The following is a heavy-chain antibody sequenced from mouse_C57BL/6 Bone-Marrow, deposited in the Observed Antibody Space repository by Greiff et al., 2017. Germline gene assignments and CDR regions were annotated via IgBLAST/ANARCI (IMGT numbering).Heavy chain of an antibody. J-gene: IGHJ4*01. Sequence: VQLQQSGAELVRPGASVKLSCTASGFNIKDDYMHWVKQRPEQGLEWIGWIDPENGDTEYASKFQGKATITADTSSNTAYLQLRSLTSEDTAVYYCTLYYYGRVYYAMDYWGQGTSVTVSS. CDR2: IDPENGDT. D-gene: IGHD1-1*01. CDR3: TLYYYGRVYYAMDY. V-gene: IGHV14-4*01. CDR1: GFNIKDDY.